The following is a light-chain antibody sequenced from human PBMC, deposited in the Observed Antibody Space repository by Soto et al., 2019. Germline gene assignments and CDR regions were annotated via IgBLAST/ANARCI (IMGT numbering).Light chain of an antibody. V-gene: IGKV1-39*01. J-gene: IGKJ4*01. CDR1: QSISRY. CDR3: QQSYSTPFT. Sequence: DIQMTQSPSSLSASVGDRVTITCRASQSISRYLNWYQQKPGKAPELLIYATSNLQSEVPSSLTGSGSGPDFPLTVNTLQPEDFATYYCQQSYSTPFTFGGGTKVDIK. CDR2: ATS.